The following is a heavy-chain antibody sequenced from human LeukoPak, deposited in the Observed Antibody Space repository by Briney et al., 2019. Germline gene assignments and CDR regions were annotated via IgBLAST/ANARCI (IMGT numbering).Heavy chain of an antibody. Sequence: GGSLRLSCAASGFTVSSNYMSWVRQAPGKGLEWVSVIYSGGSTYYADSVKGRFTISRDNSKNTLYLQMNSLRAEDTAVYYCAKVLWDQRGGFDYWGQGTLVTVSS. V-gene: IGHV3-53*01. D-gene: IGHD1-26*01. J-gene: IGHJ4*02. CDR2: IYSGGST. CDR3: AKVLWDQRGGFDY. CDR1: GFTVSSNY.